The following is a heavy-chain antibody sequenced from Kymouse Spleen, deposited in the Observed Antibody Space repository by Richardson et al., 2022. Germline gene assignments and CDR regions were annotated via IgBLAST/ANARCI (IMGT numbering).Heavy chain of an antibody. V-gene: IGHV4-34*01. J-gene: IGHJ4*02. CDR3: ARGRSIAARPGFDY. D-gene: IGHD6-6*01. Sequence: QVQLQQWGAGLLKPSETLSLTCAVYGGSFSGYYWSWIRQPPGKGLEWIGEINHSGSTNYNPSLKSRVTISVDTSKNQFSLKLSSVTAADTAVYYCARGRSIAARPGFDYWGQGTLVTVSS. CDR1: GGSFSGYY. CDR2: INHSGST.